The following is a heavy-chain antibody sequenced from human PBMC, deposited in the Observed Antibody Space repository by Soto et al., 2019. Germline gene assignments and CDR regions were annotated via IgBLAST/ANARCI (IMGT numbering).Heavy chain of an antibody. J-gene: IGHJ6*02. CDR1: GFTFSSYP. CDR2: LSGSGGST. V-gene: IGHV3-23*01. D-gene: IGHD3-3*01. Sequence: GGCLRLTCAASGFTFSSYPMSWVRQAQGKGLEWVSALSGSGGSTYYADAVKGRFTISRDNSKNTLYLQMNSLRAEDTAVYHCAKEYDFWSGFEDVWGQGTTVTVSS. CDR3: AKEYDFWSGFEDV.